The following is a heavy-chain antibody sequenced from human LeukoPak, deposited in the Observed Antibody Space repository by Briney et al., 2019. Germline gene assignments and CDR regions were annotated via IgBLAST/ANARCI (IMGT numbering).Heavy chain of an antibody. CDR3: ARDRLYYDSSGYLDY. CDR1: GFTFSSYG. Sequence: PGRSLRLSCAASGFTFSSYGMHWVRQAPGKGLEWVAVIWYDGSNKYYADSVKGRFTISRDNSKNTLYLQMNSLRAEDTAVYYCARDRLYYDSSGYLDYWGQGTLVTVSS. J-gene: IGHJ4*02. CDR2: IWYDGSNK. D-gene: IGHD3-22*01. V-gene: IGHV3-33*01.